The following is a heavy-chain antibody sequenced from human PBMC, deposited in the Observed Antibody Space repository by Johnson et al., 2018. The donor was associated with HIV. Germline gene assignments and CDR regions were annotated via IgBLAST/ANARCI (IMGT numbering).Heavy chain of an antibody. V-gene: IGHV3-30-3*01. CDR3: ARDQWAQVGALLSDAFDI. J-gene: IGHJ3*02. Sequence: QVQLVESGGGVVQPGKSLRLSCAASHFTFGAYAIHWVRLAPGKGLEWVAVASYDGDNKYYADSVKGRFTISRDNSKNTLYLQMNSLRAEDTAVYTCARDQWAQVGALLSDAFDIWGQGTMVTVSS. D-gene: IGHD1-26*01. CDR2: ASYDGDNK. CDR1: HFTFGAYA.